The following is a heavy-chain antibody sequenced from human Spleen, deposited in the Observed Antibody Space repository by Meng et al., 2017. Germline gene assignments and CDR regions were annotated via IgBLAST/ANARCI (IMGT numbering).Heavy chain of an antibody. V-gene: IGHV1-18*01. CDR2: VSTYDGST. J-gene: IGHJ4*02. Sequence: ASVKVSCKASGYTFSNSGFTWVRQAPGQGLEWLGWVSTYDGSTHFAQKFQGRLTMTTDAATHTAYMELRSLRSDDTAVYYCATERIYGSGSHSVFDSWGQGTLVTVSS. CDR3: ATERIYGSGSHSVFDS. CDR1: GYTFSNSG. D-gene: IGHD3-10*01.